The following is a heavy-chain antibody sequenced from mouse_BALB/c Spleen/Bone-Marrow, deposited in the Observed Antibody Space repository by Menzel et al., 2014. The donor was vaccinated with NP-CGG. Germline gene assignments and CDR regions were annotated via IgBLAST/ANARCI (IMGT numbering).Heavy chain of an antibody. CDR3: ARCYYGNYFDY. CDR1: GYTFTSYW. D-gene: IGHD2-1*01. Sequence: QVQLKQSGAELVKPGASVKLSCKASGYTFTSYWMHWVKQRPGQGLEWIGEINPSNGRTNYNEKFKSKATLTVDKSSSTACMQLSSLTSEDSAVYYCARCYYGNYFDYWGQGTTLTVSS. V-gene: IGHV1S81*02. J-gene: IGHJ2*01. CDR2: INPSNGRT.